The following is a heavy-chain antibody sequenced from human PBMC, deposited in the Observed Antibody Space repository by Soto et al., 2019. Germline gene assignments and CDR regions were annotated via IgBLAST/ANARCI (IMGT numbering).Heavy chain of an antibody. Sequence: SETLSLTCAVSGGSISSGGYSWSWIRQPPGKGLEWIGYIYHSGSTYYNPSLKSRVTISVDRSKSQFSLKLSSVTAADTAVYYCARSQTTVTSYDYWGQGTLVTVSS. V-gene: IGHV4-30-2*01. D-gene: IGHD4-17*01. J-gene: IGHJ4*02. CDR3: ARSQTTVTSYDY. CDR2: IYHSGST. CDR1: GGSISSGGYS.